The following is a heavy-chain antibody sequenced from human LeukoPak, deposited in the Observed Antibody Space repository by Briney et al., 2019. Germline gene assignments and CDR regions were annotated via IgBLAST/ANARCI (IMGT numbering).Heavy chain of an antibody. CDR1: GASISSYY. CDR2: IYYSGST. CDR3: ASGPYPAAGTDHQFDY. Sequence: RPSETLSLTCTVSGASISSYYWRWIRQPPGRGLEWIGYIYYSGSTKYNPSLKSRVTISVDTSKNQFSLKLSSVTAADTAVYYCASGPYPAAGTDHQFDYWGQGTLVTVSS. V-gene: IGHV4-59*13. D-gene: IGHD6-13*01. J-gene: IGHJ4*02.